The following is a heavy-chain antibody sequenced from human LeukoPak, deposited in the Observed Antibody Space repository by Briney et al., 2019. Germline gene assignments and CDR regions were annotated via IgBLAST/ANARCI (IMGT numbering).Heavy chain of an antibody. Sequence: GGSLRLSCAASGFTFSSYTMHWVRQAPGKGLECVSSISIDNTYINYADSVKGRFTISRDNSKNSLYLQMTSLRAEDTAVYFCARDWGVIAAAGFDSWGQGTLVTVSS. CDR3: ARDWGVIAAAGFDS. CDR2: ISIDNTYI. D-gene: IGHD6-13*01. CDR1: GFTFSSYT. J-gene: IGHJ4*02. V-gene: IGHV3-21*01.